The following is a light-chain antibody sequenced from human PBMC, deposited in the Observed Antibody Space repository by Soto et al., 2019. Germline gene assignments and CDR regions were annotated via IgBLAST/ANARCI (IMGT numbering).Light chain of an antibody. CDR1: QSISTY. J-gene: IGKJ3*01. CDR3: QQSYSTPLT. CDR2: ATS. V-gene: IGKV1-39*01. Sequence: DIQMTQSPSSLSASVGDRVTITCRASQSISTYLNWYQQKPGKAPKLLMYATSNLQSGVPSRFSGSGSGTDFTLTISSLQPEDFATYYCQQSYSTPLTFGPGTKVDIK.